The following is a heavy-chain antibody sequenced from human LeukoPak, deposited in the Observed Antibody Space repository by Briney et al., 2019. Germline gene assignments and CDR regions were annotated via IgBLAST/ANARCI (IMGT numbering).Heavy chain of an antibody. V-gene: IGHV1-2*02. Sequence: RASVKVSCKASGYSFTGYYMHWVRQAPGQGLEWMGWINPNSGGTNYAQKFQGRVTMTRDTSISTAYMELSRLRSDDTAVYYCARGWNDVGYFDYWGQGTLVTVSS. CDR1: GYSFTGYY. CDR3: ARGWNDVGYFDY. CDR2: INPNSGGT. J-gene: IGHJ4*02. D-gene: IGHD1-1*01.